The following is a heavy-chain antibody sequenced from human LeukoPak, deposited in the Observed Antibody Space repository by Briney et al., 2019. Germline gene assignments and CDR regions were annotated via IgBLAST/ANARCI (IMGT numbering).Heavy chain of an antibody. Sequence: GGSLRLSCTASGFTFSTYGMNWVRQAPGKGLELVSYISSSGSRKYHADSVKGRFTISRDNAKNSLYLQMNSLRAEDTAVYYCAKDYYDSSGYSFFDYWGQGTLVTVSS. D-gene: IGHD3-22*01. CDR3: AKDYYDSSGYSFFDY. CDR2: ISSSGSRK. V-gene: IGHV3-48*04. J-gene: IGHJ4*02. CDR1: GFTFSTYG.